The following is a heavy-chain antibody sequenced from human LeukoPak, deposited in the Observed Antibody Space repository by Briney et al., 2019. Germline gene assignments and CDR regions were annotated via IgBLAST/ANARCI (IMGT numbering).Heavy chain of an antibody. J-gene: IGHJ4*02. CDR2: IYYSGST. Sequence: SETLSLTCTVSGGSISSSSYYWGWIRQPPGKGLEWIGSIYYSGSTYYNPSLKSRVTISVDTSKNQFSLKLSSVNAADTAVYYCARHHIRAAGPAPLFDYCGQGTLVTVSS. CDR1: GGSISSSSYY. CDR3: ARHHIRAAGPAPLFDY. V-gene: IGHV4-39*01. D-gene: IGHD6-13*01.